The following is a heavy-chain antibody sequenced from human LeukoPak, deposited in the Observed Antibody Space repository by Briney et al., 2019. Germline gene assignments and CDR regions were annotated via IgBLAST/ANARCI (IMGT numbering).Heavy chain of an antibody. Sequence: PSETLSLTCTVSGGSISSYYWSWIRQPPGKGLEWIGRIYTSGSTNYNPSLKSRVTMSVDTSKNQFSLKLSSVTAADTAVYYCARVGATYTDAFDIWGQGTMVTVSS. J-gene: IGHJ3*02. D-gene: IGHD1-26*01. CDR1: GGSISSYY. V-gene: IGHV4-4*07. CDR3: ARVGATYTDAFDI. CDR2: IYTSGST.